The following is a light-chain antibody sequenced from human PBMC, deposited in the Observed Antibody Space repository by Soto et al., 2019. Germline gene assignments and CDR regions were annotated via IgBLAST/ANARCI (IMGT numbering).Light chain of an antibody. V-gene: IGKV3-15*01. CDR2: GAS. J-gene: IGKJ1*01. CDR3: QQYNNWPMT. Sequence: EIVMTQSPATLSVSPGERATLSCRASQSVSSNLAWYQQKPGQAPRLLIYGASTRATGIPARFSGSGSGTEFTLTNSRLQSEDCVVYYCQQYNNWPMTFGQGTKVEIK. CDR1: QSVSSN.